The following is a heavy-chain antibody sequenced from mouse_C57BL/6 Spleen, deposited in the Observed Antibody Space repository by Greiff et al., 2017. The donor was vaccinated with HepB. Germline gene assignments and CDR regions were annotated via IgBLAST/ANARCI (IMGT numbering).Heavy chain of an antibody. V-gene: IGHV1-18*01. J-gene: IGHJ2*01. CDR3: ARGRHYSNYFDY. CDR2: INPNNGGT. Sequence: EVQLQQSGPELVKPGASVKIPCKASGYTFTDYNMDWVKQSHGKSLEWIGDINPNNGGTIYNQKFKGKATLTVDKSSSTAYMELRSLTSEDTAVYYCARGRHYSNYFDYWGQGTTLTVSS. CDR1: GYTFTDYN. D-gene: IGHD2-5*01.